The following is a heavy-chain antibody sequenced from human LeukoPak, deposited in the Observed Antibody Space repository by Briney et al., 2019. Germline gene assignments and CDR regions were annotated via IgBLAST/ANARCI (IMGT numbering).Heavy chain of an antibody. J-gene: IGHJ4*02. Sequence: GGSLRLSCAASGFTFSSYAMHWVRQAPGKGLEWVAVISYDGSNKYYADSVKGRFTISRDNSKNTLYLQMNSLRAEDTAVYYCARAPYYYDSSGSLGYYWGQGTLVTVSS. D-gene: IGHD3-22*01. CDR3: ARAPYYYDSSGSLGYY. V-gene: IGHV3-30*04. CDR1: GFTFSSYA. CDR2: ISYDGSNK.